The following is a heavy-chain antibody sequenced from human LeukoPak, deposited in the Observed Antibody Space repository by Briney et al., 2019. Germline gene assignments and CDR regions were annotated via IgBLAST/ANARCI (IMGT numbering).Heavy chain of an antibody. Sequence: GGSLRLSCAASGFTFDDYTLHWVRQAPGKGLEWVSLISWDGGSTYYADSVKGRFTISRDNSKNSLYLQMNSLRTEDTALYYCAKDGGGLYSSSPGYYMDVWGKGTTVTVSS. V-gene: IGHV3-43*01. J-gene: IGHJ6*03. D-gene: IGHD6-6*01. CDR3: AKDGGGLYSSSPGYYMDV. CDR2: ISWDGGST. CDR1: GFTFDDYT.